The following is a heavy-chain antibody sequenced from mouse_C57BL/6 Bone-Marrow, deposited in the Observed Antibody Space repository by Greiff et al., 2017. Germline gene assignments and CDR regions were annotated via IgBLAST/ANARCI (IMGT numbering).Heavy chain of an antibody. CDR1: GYTFTSYW. Sequence: QVQLQQPGAELVKPGASVKLSCKASGYTFTSYWMHWVKQRPGQGLEWIGMIHPRSGSTNYNEKFKSKATLPVEKSSSTAYMQLSSLTSEDSAVYYCARSYCGSRYGYWGQGTTLTVSS. J-gene: IGHJ2*01. CDR2: IHPRSGST. D-gene: IGHD1-1*01. V-gene: IGHV1-64*01. CDR3: ARSYCGSRYGY.